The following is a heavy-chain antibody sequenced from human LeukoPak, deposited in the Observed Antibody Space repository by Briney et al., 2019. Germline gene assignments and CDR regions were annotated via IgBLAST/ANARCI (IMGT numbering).Heavy chain of an antibody. J-gene: IGHJ5*02. CDR1: GGPISHYY. CDR3: ARENLSIAVSGGRWFDP. D-gene: IGHD6-19*01. Sequence: SETLSLTCTVSGGPISHYYWSWIRQPPGKGLEWIGYIYYSGSTNYNPSLKSRVTISVDTSKNQFSLKLSSVTAADTAVYYCARENLSIAVSGGRWFDPWGQGTLVTVSS. CDR2: IYYSGST. V-gene: IGHV4-59*12.